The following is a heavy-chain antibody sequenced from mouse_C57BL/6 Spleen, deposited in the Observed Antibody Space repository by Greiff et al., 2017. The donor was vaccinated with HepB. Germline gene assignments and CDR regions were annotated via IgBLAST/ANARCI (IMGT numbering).Heavy chain of an antibody. J-gene: IGHJ3*01. CDR3: ARARDDSSWFAY. CDR2: IDPSDSET. CDR1: GYTFTSYW. Sequence: QVHVKQSGAELVRPGSSVKLSCKASGYTFTSYWMHWVKQRPIQGLEWIGNIDPSDSETHYNQKFKDKATLTVDKSSSTAYMQLSSLTSEDSAVYCCARARDDSSWFAYWGQGTLVTVSA. V-gene: IGHV1-52*01. D-gene: IGHD2-4*01.